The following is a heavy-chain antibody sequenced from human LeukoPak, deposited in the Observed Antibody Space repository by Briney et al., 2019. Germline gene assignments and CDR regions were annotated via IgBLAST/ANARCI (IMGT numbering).Heavy chain of an antibody. J-gene: IGHJ4*02. D-gene: IGHD3-22*01. CDR1: GFTFGDYA. Sequence: GGSLRLSCTASGFTFGDYAMSWFRQAPGKGLERVGFIRSKAYGGTTEYAASVTGRFTISRDDSKSIAYLQMNSMKTEDTAVYYCTRESYYYDSSGYGGIPYYFDYWGQGTLVTVSS. CDR2: IRSKAYGGTT. V-gene: IGHV3-49*03. CDR3: TRESYYYDSSGYGGIPYYFDY.